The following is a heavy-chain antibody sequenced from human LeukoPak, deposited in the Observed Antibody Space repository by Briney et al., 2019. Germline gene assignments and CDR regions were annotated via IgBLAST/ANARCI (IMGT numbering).Heavy chain of an antibody. V-gene: IGHV4-31*03. D-gene: IGHD4-23*01. J-gene: IGHJ4*02. CDR1: GGSISSGGYY. CDR3: ARGWVAARWYYFDY. Sequence: SETLSLTCTVSGGSISSGGYYWSWIRQHPGKGLEWIGYIYYSGSTYYNPSLKSRVTISVDTSKNQFSLKLSSVTAADTAVYYCARGWVAARWYYFDYWGQGTLVTVSS. CDR2: IYYSGST.